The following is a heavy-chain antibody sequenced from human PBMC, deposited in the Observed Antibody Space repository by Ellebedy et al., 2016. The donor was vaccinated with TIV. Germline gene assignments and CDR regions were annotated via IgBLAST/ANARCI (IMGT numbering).Heavy chain of an antibody. V-gene: IGHV3-11*06. CDR2: ISGSSSYI. Sequence: GESLKISXVASGFTFSDLYMAWIRQAPGRGLGLVSSISGSSSYISYADSVRGRFTISRDSAGNSLYLQMNGLRVEDTAVYFCARTRGGEFDYWGQGSLVTVSS. CDR1: GFTFSDLY. J-gene: IGHJ4*02. D-gene: IGHD3-10*01. CDR3: ARTRGGEFDY.